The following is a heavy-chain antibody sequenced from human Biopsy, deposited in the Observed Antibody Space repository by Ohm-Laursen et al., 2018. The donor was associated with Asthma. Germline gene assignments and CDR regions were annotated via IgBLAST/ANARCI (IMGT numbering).Heavy chain of an antibody. CDR2: ISYTGSA. Sequence: SETLSLTCLVSGGSIGRGGYYWSWIRQPPGKGLEWMGSISYTGSAYHNPSLKSRVTISVDTSKNQFSLNLSSVTAADTAVYYCARWGSFGFDYWGQGTLVTVSS. CDR1: GGSIGRGGYY. J-gene: IGHJ4*02. D-gene: IGHD7-27*01. V-gene: IGHV4-39*07. CDR3: ARWGSFGFDY.